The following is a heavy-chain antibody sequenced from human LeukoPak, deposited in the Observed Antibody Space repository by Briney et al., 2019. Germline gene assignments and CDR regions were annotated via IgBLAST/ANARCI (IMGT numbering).Heavy chain of an antibody. CDR2: IKQDGNEK. CDR1: GFIFRNHW. J-gene: IGHJ4*02. V-gene: IGHV3-7*01. Sequence: GGSLRLSCAASGFIFRNHWMSWVRQVPGRALEWVAHIKQDGNEKHYVDSVEGRFTLSRDDSTNSLYLQMNSLRVDDSAVYYCARGPNYGDRVDYFDYWGQGTLVAVSS. CDR3: ARGPNYGDRVDYFDY. D-gene: IGHD4-17*01.